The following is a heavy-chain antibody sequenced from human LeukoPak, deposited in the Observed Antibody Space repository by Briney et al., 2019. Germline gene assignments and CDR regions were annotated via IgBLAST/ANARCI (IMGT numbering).Heavy chain of an antibody. CDR1: GGSISSYY. CDR2: ISYSGST. CDR3: ARHSICFDP. V-gene: IGHV4-59*08. Sequence: SETLSLTCTVSGGSISSYYWSWIRQPPGKGLEWIGYISYSGSTNYNPSLKSRVTISVDTSKNQFSLKLTSVTAADTAVYYCARHSICFDPWGQGTLVTVSS. J-gene: IGHJ5*02.